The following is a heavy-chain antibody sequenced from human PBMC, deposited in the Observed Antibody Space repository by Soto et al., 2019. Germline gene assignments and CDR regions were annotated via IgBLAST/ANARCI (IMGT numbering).Heavy chain of an antibody. V-gene: IGHV1-3*01. CDR1: GYTFTSYA. CDR3: ARDEVGYCSGGSCYTVSYYGMDV. CDR2: INAGNGNT. Sequence: AAVKVSCKASGYTFTSYAMHWVRQAPGQRLEWMGWINAGNGNTKYSQKFQGRATITRDTSASTAYMELSSLRSEDTAVYYCARDEVGYCSGGSCYTVSYYGMDVWGQGTTVTVSS. J-gene: IGHJ6*02. D-gene: IGHD2-15*01.